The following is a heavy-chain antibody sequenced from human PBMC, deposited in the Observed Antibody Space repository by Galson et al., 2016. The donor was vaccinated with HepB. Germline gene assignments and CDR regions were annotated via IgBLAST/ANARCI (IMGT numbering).Heavy chain of an antibody. D-gene: IGHD2-8*01. J-gene: IGHJ6*02. CDR2: VSSDGRNK. V-gene: IGHV3-30*18. CDR1: GFTFSTYG. CDR3: AKDRRSNYYGMDV. Sequence: SLRLSCAASGFTFSTYGMHWVRQAPGKGLEWVAVVSSDGRNKYYDDSVKGRYTISRDNSKNTLYLQMKRLRAEDTALYFCAKDRRSNYYGMDVWGQGTTVTVSS.